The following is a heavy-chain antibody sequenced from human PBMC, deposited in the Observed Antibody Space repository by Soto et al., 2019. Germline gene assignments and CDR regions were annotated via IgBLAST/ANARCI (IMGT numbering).Heavy chain of an antibody. D-gene: IGHD3-22*01. CDR3: ARGFRHYYDSSGYNWYYFDY. J-gene: IGHJ4*02. CDR1: GGPITSYH. Sequence: SSETQSLTCIVSGGPITSYHWSWIRQFPGKGLEWIAYTSYTGNTNYNPSLKSRVTISVDTSKNQFSLKLSSVTAADTAVYYCARGFRHYYDSSGYNWYYFDYWGQGTLVTVSS. CDR2: TSYTGNT. V-gene: IGHV4-59*12.